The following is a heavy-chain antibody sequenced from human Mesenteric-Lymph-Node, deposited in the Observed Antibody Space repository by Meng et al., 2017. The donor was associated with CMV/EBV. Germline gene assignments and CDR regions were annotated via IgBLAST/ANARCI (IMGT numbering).Heavy chain of an antibody. V-gene: IGHV3-21*01. CDR2: ISSSSSYI. CDR1: GFTFSSNG. D-gene: IGHD4-23*01. Sequence: LSCAASGFTFSSNGMNWVRQAPGKGLEWVSSISSSSSYIYYADSVKGRFTISRDNAKNSLYLQMNTLRAEDTAVYYCAVSYGGSLFDYWGQGTLVTVSS. J-gene: IGHJ4*02. CDR3: AVSYGGSLFDY.